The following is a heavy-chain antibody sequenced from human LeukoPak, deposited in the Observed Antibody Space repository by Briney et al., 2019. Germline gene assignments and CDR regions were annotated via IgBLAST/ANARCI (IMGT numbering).Heavy chain of an antibody. CDR1: GFIFSSYW. CDR3: ASHLGGSTSSINFDY. J-gene: IGHJ4*02. CDR2: ISGSGGST. Sequence: TGGSLRLSCAASGFIFSSYWMSWVRQAPGKGLEWVSAISGSGGSTYYADSVKGRFTISRDNSKNTLYLQMNSLRAEDTAVYYCASHLGGSTSSINFDYWGQGTLVTVSS. V-gene: IGHV3-23*01. D-gene: IGHD2-2*01.